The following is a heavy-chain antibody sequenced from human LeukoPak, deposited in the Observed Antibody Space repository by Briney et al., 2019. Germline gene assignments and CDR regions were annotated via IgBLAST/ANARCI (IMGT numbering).Heavy chain of an antibody. CDR2: IYYSGST. J-gene: IGHJ2*01. D-gene: IGHD3-3*01. CDR3: ARAILTPSGYVWYFDL. Sequence: SETLSLTCTVSGGSISSSSYYWGWIRQHPGKGLEWIGYIYYSGSTYYNPSLKSRVTISVDTSKNQFSLKLSSVTAADTAVYYCARAILTPSGYVWYFDLWGRGTLVTVSS. CDR1: GGSISSSSYY. V-gene: IGHV4-31*03.